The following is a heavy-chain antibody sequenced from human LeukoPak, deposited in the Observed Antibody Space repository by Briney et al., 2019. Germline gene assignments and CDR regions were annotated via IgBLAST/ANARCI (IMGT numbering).Heavy chain of an antibody. V-gene: IGHV4-59*01. CDR3: ARDLGIAAAGFDY. Sequence: SETLSLTCTVSGGSISSYYWSWIRQPPGKGLEWIGYIYYSRSTNYNPSLKSRVTISVDTSKNQFSLKLSSVTAADTAVYYCARDLGIAAAGFDYWGQGTLVTVSS. CDR1: GGSISSYY. D-gene: IGHD6-13*01. CDR2: IYYSRST. J-gene: IGHJ4*02.